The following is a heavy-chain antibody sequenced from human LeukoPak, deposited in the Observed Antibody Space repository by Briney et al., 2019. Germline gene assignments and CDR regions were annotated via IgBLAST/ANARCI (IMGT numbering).Heavy chain of an antibody. Sequence: WASVKVSCKASGYTFTGYYMHWVRQAPGQGLEWMGWINPNSGGTNYAQKFQGRVTMTRDTSISTAYMELSRLRSDDTAVYYCARVSFLRRKYYYDSSGPYFDYWGQGTLVTVSS. CDR1: GYTFTGYY. CDR2: INPNSGGT. CDR3: ARVSFLRRKYYYDSSGPYFDY. J-gene: IGHJ4*02. D-gene: IGHD3-22*01. V-gene: IGHV1-2*02.